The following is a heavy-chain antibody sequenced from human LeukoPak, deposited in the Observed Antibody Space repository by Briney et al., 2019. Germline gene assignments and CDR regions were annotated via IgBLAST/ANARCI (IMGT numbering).Heavy chain of an antibody. CDR1: GFTFSSYT. J-gene: IGHJ4*02. CDR2: ISTSSDYI. V-gene: IGHV3-21*01. CDR3: ARVPGT. D-gene: IGHD3-10*01. Sequence: GGSLRLSCAASGFTFSSYTMYWVRQAPGKGLEWVSSISTSSDYIYYADSVKGRFTISRDNAKNSLYLQMNSLRAEDTAVYYCARVPGTWGQGTRVIVSS.